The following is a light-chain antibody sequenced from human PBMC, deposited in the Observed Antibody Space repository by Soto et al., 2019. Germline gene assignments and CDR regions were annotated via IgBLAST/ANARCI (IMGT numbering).Light chain of an antibody. V-gene: IGLV1-44*01. Sequence: QSALTQPPSASGTPGQRVTISCSGSSSNIGSNTVNWYQQFPRTAPNLLIYSNNLRPSGVPDRFSGSKSGTSASLAISGLQYENEADDYCAAWDDSLKGVVFGGGTKLTVL. CDR2: SNN. J-gene: IGLJ2*01. CDR3: AAWDDSLKGVV. CDR1: SSNIGSNT.